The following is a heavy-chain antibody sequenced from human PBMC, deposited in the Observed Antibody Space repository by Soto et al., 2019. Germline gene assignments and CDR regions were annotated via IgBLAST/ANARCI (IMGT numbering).Heavy chain of an antibody. Sequence: TGGSLRLSCAASGFTFSDYYMSWIRQAPGKGLEWVSYISSSDSIYYADSVKGRFTISRDNAKNSVYLQMNSLRAEDTAVYYCARDLGYYDSSGYFDYWGQGTLVNV. CDR2: ISSSDSI. D-gene: IGHD3-22*01. J-gene: IGHJ4*02. CDR1: GFTFSDYY. CDR3: ARDLGYYDSSGYFDY. V-gene: IGHV3-11*01.